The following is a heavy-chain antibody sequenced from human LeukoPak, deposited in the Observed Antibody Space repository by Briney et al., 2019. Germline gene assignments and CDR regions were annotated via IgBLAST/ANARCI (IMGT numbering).Heavy chain of an antibody. CDR3: ASHPGDYWFGYLQL. CDR2: INQDGSDK. CDR1: GFTFSTYW. V-gene: IGHV3-7*01. D-gene: IGHD3-10*01. Sequence: PGGCLRLSCAASGFTFSTYWMTWVRQAPGKGLEWVANINQDGSDKYYVDSVKGRFTISRDNAKNSLYLQMNSLRAEDTAVYYCASHPGDYWFGYLQLWGQGTLVTVSS. J-gene: IGHJ4*02.